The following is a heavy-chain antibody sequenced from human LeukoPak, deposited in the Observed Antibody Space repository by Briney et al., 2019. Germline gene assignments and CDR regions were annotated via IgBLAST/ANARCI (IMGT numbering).Heavy chain of an antibody. CDR2: IIPIFGTA. J-gene: IGHJ6*03. Sequence: ASVKVSCKASGGTFSSYAISWVRQAPGQGLEWMGGIIPIFGTANYAQKFQGRVTITTDESTSTAYMELRSLRSDDTAVYYCAREGSYYYYYMDVWGKGTTVTVSS. CDR3: AREGSYYYYYMDV. CDR1: GGTFSSYA. D-gene: IGHD2-15*01. V-gene: IGHV1-69*05.